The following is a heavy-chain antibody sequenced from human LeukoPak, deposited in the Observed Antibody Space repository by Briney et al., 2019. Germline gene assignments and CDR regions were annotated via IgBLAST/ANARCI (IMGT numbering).Heavy chain of an antibody. D-gene: IGHD4-17*01. CDR1: GFTVSSNY. CDR3: ARDGSTVTTNYYYGMDV. J-gene: IGHJ6*02. Sequence: HPGGSLRLSCAASGFTVSSNYMSWVRQAPGKGLEWVSVIYRGGSTYYADSVKGRFTISRDNSKNTLYLQMNSLRAEDTAAYYCARDGSTVTTNYYYGMDVWGQGTTVTVSS. CDR2: IYRGGST. V-gene: IGHV3-53*01.